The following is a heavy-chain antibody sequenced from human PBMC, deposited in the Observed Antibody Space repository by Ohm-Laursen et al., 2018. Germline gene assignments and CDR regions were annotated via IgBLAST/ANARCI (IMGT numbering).Heavy chain of an antibody. V-gene: IGHV3-23*01. CDR2: ISGSGGST. CDR3: AKFSYGYSFVDYYYYGMDV. D-gene: IGHD3-22*01. CDR1: GFTFSSYA. J-gene: IGHJ6*02. Sequence: GSLRLSCSASGFTFSSYAMSWVRQAPGKGLEWVSAISGSGGSTYYADSVKGRFTISRDNYKNTLYLQMNSLRAEDTAVYYCAKFSYGYSFVDYYYYGMDVWGQGTTVTVSS.